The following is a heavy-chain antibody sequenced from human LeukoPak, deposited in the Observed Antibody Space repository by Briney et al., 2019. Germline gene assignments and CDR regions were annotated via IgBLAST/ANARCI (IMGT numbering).Heavy chain of an antibody. CDR3: ARAMWTMVTTFDY. J-gene: IGHJ4*02. D-gene: IGHD4/OR15-4a*01. CDR2: IYYSGST. CDR1: GGSISGYY. V-gene: IGHV4-59*01. Sequence: SETLSLTCTVSGGSISGYYWSWIRQPPGKGLEWIGYIYYSGSTNYNPSLKSRVTISVDTSKNQFSLRLSSVTAADTAVYYCARAMWTMVTTFDYWGQGILVTVSS.